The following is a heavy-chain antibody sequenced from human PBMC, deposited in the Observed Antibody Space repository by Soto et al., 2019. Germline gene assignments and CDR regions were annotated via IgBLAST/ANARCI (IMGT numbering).Heavy chain of an antibody. CDR2: INSDGSST. V-gene: IGHV3-74*01. CDR1: GFTFSSYW. Sequence: GGSLRLSCAASGFTFSSYWMHWVRQAPGKGLVWVSRINSDGSSTSYADSVKGRFTISRDNAKNTLYLQMNSLRAEDTAVYYCARDQSRQQLPGGVGNYFDYWGQGTLVTVSS. J-gene: IGHJ4*02. CDR3: ARDQSRQQLPGGVGNYFDY. D-gene: IGHD6-13*01.